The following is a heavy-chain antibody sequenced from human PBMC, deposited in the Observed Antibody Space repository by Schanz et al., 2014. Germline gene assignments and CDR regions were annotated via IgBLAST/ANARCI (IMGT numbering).Heavy chain of an antibody. CDR2: ISSSGTTI. CDR3: ARDTSYGMDV. V-gene: IGHV3-48*04. Sequence: EVQLLDSGGGLVQPGGSLRLSCTASGFAFSSYSMNWVRQAPGKGLEWVSYISSSGTTIYYADSVKGRFTISRDNAKISLYLQMNSLRVEDTAVYYCARDTSYGMDVWGQGTLVTVSS. J-gene: IGHJ6*02. CDR1: GFAFSSYS.